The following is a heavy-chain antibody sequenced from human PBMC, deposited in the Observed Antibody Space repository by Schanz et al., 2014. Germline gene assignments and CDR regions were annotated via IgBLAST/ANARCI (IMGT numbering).Heavy chain of an antibody. CDR3: ARDRVQYSSGWYSDS. J-gene: IGHJ4*02. D-gene: IGHD6-19*01. CDR1: GFTFRDYQ. V-gene: IGHV3-11*04. Sequence: QVQLVESGGGLVKPGGSLRLSCTASGFTFRDYQMTWIRQAPGKGLEWVSYITSGSAKFYADSVKGRFTISRDNAKNSLYLQMSSLRAEDTAVYYCARDRVQYSSGWYSDSWGQGTLVTVSS. CDR2: ITSGSAK.